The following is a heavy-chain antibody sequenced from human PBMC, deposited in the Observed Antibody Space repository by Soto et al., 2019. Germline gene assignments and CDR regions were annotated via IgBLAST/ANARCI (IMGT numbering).Heavy chain of an antibody. CDR1: GGSISSSNW. V-gene: IGHV4-4*02. CDR3: PFGDYGGGDY. Sequence: QVQLQESGPGLVKPSGTLSLTCAVSGGSISSSNWWSWVRQPPGKGLEWIGEMYHSGNINYNPSLMILVTLSVNKSKCQSPLMFTSVTAPGAAVYSCPFGDYGGGDYWGQGTLVTVSS. CDR2: MYHSGNI. D-gene: IGHD4-17*01. J-gene: IGHJ4*02.